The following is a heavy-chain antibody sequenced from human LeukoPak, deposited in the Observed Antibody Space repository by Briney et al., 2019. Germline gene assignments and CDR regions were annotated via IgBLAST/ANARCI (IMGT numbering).Heavy chain of an antibody. CDR1: AGMFNTYA. Sequence: SVNVSCKASAGMFNTYAISWVRQAPGHGLEWVGRITPLSATPSQSQWIQGRVTITADISTNTVYLDLSSLRSEDTALYFCAGEPSGTPVGLDVWGQGTMVTVSS. CDR3: AGEPSGTPVGLDV. V-gene: IGHV1-69*06. D-gene: IGHD3-10*01. CDR2: ITPLSATP. J-gene: IGHJ3*01.